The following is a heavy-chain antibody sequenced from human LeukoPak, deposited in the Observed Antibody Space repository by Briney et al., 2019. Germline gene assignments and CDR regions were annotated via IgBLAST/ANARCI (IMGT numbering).Heavy chain of an antibody. CDR1: GGTFSSYA. J-gene: IGHJ4*02. D-gene: IGHD4-17*01. CDR2: IIPIFGTA. CDR3: AKDYGDYEGFFDY. V-gene: IGHV1-69*06. Sequence: AASVMVSCKASGGTFSSYAISWVRQAPGQGLEWMGRIIPIFGTANYAQKFQGRVTITADKSTSTAYMELSSLRSEDTAVYYCAKDYGDYEGFFDYWGQGTLVTVSS.